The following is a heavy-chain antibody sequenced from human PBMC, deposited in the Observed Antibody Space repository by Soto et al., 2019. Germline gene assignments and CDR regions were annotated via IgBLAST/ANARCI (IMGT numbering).Heavy chain of an antibody. CDR2: ISSSSSTI. J-gene: IGHJ5*02. CDR3: ARFGGYSYGWYWFDP. D-gene: IGHD5-18*01. Sequence: EVQLVESGGGLVQPGGSLRLSCAASGFTFSSYSMNWVRQAPGKGLEWVSYISSSSSTIYYADSVKGRFTISRDNAKNSLYLQMNSLRDEDTAVYYCARFGGYSYGWYWFDPWGQGTLVTVSS. V-gene: IGHV3-48*02. CDR1: GFTFSSYS.